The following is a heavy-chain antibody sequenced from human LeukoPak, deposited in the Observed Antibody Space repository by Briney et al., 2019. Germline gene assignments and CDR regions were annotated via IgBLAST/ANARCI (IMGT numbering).Heavy chain of an antibody. CDR1: GFTFSSYE. J-gene: IGHJ4*02. Sequence: GGSLRLSCAASGFTFSSYEMDWVRQAPGKGLEWVSYISSSGSTIYYADSVKGRFTISRDNAKNSLYLQMNSLRAVDTAVYYCARDGRKWLAPFDYWGQGTLVTVSS. D-gene: IGHD6-19*01. V-gene: IGHV3-48*03. CDR3: ARDGRKWLAPFDY. CDR2: ISSSGSTI.